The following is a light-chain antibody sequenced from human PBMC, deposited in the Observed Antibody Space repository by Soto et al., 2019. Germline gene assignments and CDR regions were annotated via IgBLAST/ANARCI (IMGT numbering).Light chain of an antibody. J-gene: IGKJ1*01. CDR3: QQYNNRPWT. Sequence: EIVMPQSPATLSVSPGGRATLSCRASQCISGALAWYQQKPGHAPRLLNYGASTRATSFPARFSGSGDGTDFTLTISSLQSEVCADYYCQQYNNRPWTGGQGPKVDIK. CDR2: GAS. CDR1: QCISGA. V-gene: IGKV3-15*01.